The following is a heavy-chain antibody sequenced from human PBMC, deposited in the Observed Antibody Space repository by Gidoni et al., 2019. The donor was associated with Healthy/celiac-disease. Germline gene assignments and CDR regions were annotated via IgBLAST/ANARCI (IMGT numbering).Heavy chain of an antibody. V-gene: IGHV4-59*01. J-gene: IGHJ6*03. Sequence: QVQLQESGPGLVKPSETLSLTCTVSGGSISSYYWSWIRQPPGKGLEWIGYIYYSGSTNYNPSLKRRVTISVDTSKNQFSLKLSSVTAADTAVYYCARESYCSGGSCPHYYYYYYMDVWGKGTTVTVSS. D-gene: IGHD2-15*01. CDR3: ARESYCSGGSCPHYYYYYYMDV. CDR1: GGSISSYY. CDR2: IYYSGST.